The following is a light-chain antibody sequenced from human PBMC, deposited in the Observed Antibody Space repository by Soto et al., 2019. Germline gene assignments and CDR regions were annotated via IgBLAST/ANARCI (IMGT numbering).Light chain of an antibody. V-gene: IGLV2-23*01. J-gene: IGLJ2*01. Sequence: QSALTQPASVSGSPGQPITISCTGTSSDVGSYNLVSWYQQHPGKAPKLMIYEGSKRPSGVSNRFSGSKSGNTASLTISGLQAEDEADYYCCSYAGSSTSFGGGTKLTVL. CDR3: CSYAGSSTS. CDR2: EGS. CDR1: SSDVGSYNL.